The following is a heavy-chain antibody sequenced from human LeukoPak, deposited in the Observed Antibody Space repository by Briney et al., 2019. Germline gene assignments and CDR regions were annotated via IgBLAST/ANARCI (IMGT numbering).Heavy chain of an antibody. CDR1: GFTFSNYG. D-gene: IGHD2-15*01. Sequence: GGSLRLSCAASGFTFSNYGMSWVRQAPGKGLEWVSAITATSSSTHDADSVKGRFTISRDNSKNTLYLQMNSLRAEDTAVYYCARDRQGSGYDYWGQGTLVTVSS. CDR3: ARDRQGSGYDY. CDR2: ITATSSST. V-gene: IGHV3-23*01. J-gene: IGHJ4*02.